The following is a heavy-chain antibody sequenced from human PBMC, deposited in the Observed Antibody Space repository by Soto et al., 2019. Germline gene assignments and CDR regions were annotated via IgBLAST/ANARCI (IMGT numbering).Heavy chain of an antibody. Sequence: RASVKVSCKASGYTFTGYYMHWVRQAPGQGLEWMGWINPNSGGTNYAQKFQGRVTMTRDTSISTAYMELSRLRSDDTAVYYCARELFGGVSRWGQGTLVTVSS. CDR1: GYTFTGYY. D-gene: IGHD3-16*01. V-gene: IGHV1-2*02. J-gene: IGHJ4*02. CDR2: INPNSGGT. CDR3: ARELFGGVSR.